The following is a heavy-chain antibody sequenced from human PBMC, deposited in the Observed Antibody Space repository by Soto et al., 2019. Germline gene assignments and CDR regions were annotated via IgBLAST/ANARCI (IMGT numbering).Heavy chain of an antibody. CDR1: GFTFSDYY. V-gene: IGHV3-11*05. Sequence: QVQLVESGGGLGKPGGSLRLSCVASGFTFSDYYMSWIRQAPGKGLEWVSYISSSSSYTNYEDSVKGRFTISRDNATNSLYLQMNSLRAEDTAVYYGATGQYYYDSRGYYYSRGQGTLVTVSS. CDR3: ATGQYYYDSRGYYYS. CDR2: ISSSSSYT. D-gene: IGHD3-22*01. J-gene: IGHJ4*02.